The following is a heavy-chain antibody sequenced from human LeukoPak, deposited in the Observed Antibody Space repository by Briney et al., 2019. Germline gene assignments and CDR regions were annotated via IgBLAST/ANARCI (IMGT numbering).Heavy chain of an antibody. V-gene: IGHV1-46*01. CDR1: GYTFTSYY. CDR3: ARGSGGSGSYGYDAFDI. D-gene: IGHD3-10*01. CDR2: INPIHGST. Sequence: ASVKDSCKASGYTFTSYYMHWLRQAPRQGLAWMGIINPIHGSTSYAQKFQGRVTMNRDMTTSTVYMELSSLRSEDTAVYYCARGSGGSGSYGYDAFDIWGQGTMVTVCS. J-gene: IGHJ3*02.